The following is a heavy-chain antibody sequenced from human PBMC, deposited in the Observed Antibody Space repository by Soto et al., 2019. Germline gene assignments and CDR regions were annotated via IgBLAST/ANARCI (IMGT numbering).Heavy chain of an antibody. Sequence: SQTLSLTCVISGDSVSSNSAAWNCIRLSPSRGLEWLARTYYRSRWYNDYAVSVRSRITVNPDTSKNQFSLQLTSVTPEDTAVYYCAGTTSHHWLYMDVWGKGATVTAP. D-gene: IGHD1-7*01. CDR1: GDSVSSNSAA. J-gene: IGHJ6*03. V-gene: IGHV6-1*01. CDR2: TYYRSRWYN. CDR3: AGTTSHHWLYMDV.